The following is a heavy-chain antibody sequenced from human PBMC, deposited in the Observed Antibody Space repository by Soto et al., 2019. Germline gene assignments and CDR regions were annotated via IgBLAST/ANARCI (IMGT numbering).Heavy chain of an antibody. CDR3: APRPGGGGY. CDR2: IYSGGYT. V-gene: IGHV3-53*01. CDR1: GFTVSNNY. Sequence: EVQLVESGGGLIQPGGSLRLSCAVSGFTVSNNYMSWVRQAPGKGLEGVSVIYSGGYTAYGDSVKGRFTISRDNSKNTQYLQMKTRGADDSAVFYWAPRPGGGGYWGQGTLVTVSS. J-gene: IGHJ4*02. D-gene: IGHD3-10*01.